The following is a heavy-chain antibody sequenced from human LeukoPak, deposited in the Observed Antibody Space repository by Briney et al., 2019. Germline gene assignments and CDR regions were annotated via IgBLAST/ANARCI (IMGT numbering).Heavy chain of an antibody. CDR3: VRAVAWAFDY. CDR1: GFDFSDYY. Sequence: GGSLRLSCEASGFDFSDYYMSWIRQAPGKGLEWIAYISITGSTINHADSVKGRFTVSRDNSKNSLFLQMNSLRVEDTAVYYCVRAVAWAFDYWGQGTLVAVSS. CDR2: ISITGSTI. V-gene: IGHV3-11*04. J-gene: IGHJ4*02. D-gene: IGHD7-27*01.